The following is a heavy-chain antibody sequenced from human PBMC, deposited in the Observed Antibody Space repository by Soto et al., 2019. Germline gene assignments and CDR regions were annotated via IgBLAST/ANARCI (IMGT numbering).Heavy chain of an antibody. Sequence: VGSLRLSCAASGFTFSSYGVNWVRRAPGKGLEWVAVISYDGSEKYYANSVKGRFTISRDNSQNTLYLQMNSLRAEDTAVYYCARATDFFDYWGQGALVTVSS. V-gene: IGHV3-30*03. D-gene: IGHD5-12*01. CDR1: GFTFSSYG. CDR2: ISYDGSEK. J-gene: IGHJ4*02. CDR3: ARATDFFDY.